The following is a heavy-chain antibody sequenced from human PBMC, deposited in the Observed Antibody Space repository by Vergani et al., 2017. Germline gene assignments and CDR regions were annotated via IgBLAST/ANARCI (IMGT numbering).Heavy chain of an antibody. V-gene: IGHV4-31*03. Sequence: QVQLQESGPGLVKPSQTLSLTCSVSGGAVNSGSNFWTWIRQPAGKGLEWIGYIYHTGTTYYNPSLRGRINISVDTSKNQLSLKLTSVTAADTAVYFCARAGLPFYAFYMDVWGKGITVTVSS. CDR2: IYHTGTT. J-gene: IGHJ6*03. D-gene: IGHD2/OR15-2a*01. CDR3: ARAGLPFYAFYMDV. CDR1: GGAVNSGSNF.